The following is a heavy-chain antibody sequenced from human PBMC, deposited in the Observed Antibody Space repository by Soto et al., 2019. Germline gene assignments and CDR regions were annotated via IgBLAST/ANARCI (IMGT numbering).Heavy chain of an antibody. V-gene: IGHV3-23*01. CDR3: VKEASGWKSRGSSDL. D-gene: IGHD6-19*01. CDR1: GVTFTTNA. CDR2: ISGDDGSG. Sequence: GGSRRLSCVASGVTFTTNAMDWVRQAPGKGLEWVSFISGDDGSGNYADSVKGRFTISRDNSKNTLYLQMNSLRAEDTAIYYWVKEASGWKSRGSSDLGGRGTMVNVSS. J-gene: IGHJ3*01.